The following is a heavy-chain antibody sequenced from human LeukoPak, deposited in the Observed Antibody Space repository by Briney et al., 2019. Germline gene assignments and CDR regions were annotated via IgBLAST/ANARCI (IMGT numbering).Heavy chain of an antibody. V-gene: IGHV1-24*01. J-gene: IGHJ6*03. CDR2: FDPEDGET. Sequence: GASVKVSGKVSGYTLTELSMHWVRQAPGKGLEWMGGFDPEDGETIYAQKFQGRVTMTEDTSTDTAYMEQSSLRSEDTAVYYCATLGLGNYYYMDVWGKGTTVTVSS. CDR1: GYTLTELS. D-gene: IGHD3/OR15-3a*01. CDR3: ATLGLGNYYYMDV.